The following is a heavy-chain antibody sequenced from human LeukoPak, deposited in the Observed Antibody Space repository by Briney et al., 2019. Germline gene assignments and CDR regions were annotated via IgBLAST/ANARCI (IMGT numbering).Heavy chain of an antibody. V-gene: IGHV4-59*01. D-gene: IGHD3-22*01. CDR3: ARATNYDSSGYYQIDY. CDR1: GGSISSYY. Sequence: SETLSLTCTVSGGSISSYYWSWIRQPPGKGLEWIGYIYYSGSTNYNPSLKSRVTISVDTSKNQFSLKLSSVTAADTAVYYCARATNYDSSGYYQIDYWGQGTLVTVSS. J-gene: IGHJ4*02. CDR2: IYYSGST.